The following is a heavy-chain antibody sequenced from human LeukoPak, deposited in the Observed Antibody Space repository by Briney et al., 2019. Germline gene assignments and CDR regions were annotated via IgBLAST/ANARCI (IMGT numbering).Heavy chain of an antibody. J-gene: IGHJ4*02. Sequence: SETLSLTCTVSGGSIGSGDYFWSWIRQPAGKGLEWIGRVYTSGSTNYNPSLKSRVAISLDTSKNQFSLNLNSVTAADTAVYYCARYTVTSKNCDYWGQGTLVTVSS. CDR3: ARYTVTSKNCDY. CDR1: GGSIGSGDYF. D-gene: IGHD4-11*01. CDR2: VYTSGST. V-gene: IGHV4-61*02.